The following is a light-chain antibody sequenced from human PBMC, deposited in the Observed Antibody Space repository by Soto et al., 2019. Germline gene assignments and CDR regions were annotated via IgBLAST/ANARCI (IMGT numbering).Light chain of an antibody. CDR3: QQYDNYPLT. J-gene: IGKJ4*01. CDR1: QSINNW. CDR2: DAS. V-gene: IGKV1-5*01. Sequence: DIQMTQSPSTMSASVGDRVTITCRASQSINNWLAWYQQKPGKAPKFLIYDASNLESGVPSRFRGSASGTEVTLTISSLQPDDFATYYCQQYDNYPLTFGGGTTVDI.